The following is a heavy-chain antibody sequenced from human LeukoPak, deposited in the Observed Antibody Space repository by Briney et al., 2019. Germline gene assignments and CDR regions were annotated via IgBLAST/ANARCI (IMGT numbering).Heavy chain of an antibody. CDR3: ARDGSGYSGYDNVLDY. D-gene: IGHD5-12*01. Sequence: SETLSLTCTVSGGSISGYYWSWIGQPPGKGLEWIGYIYYSGSTNYNPSLKSRVTISVDTSKNQFSLKLSSVTAADTAVYYCARDGSGYSGYDNVLDYWGQGTLVTVSS. CDR1: GGSISGYY. CDR2: IYYSGST. V-gene: IGHV4-59*12. J-gene: IGHJ4*02.